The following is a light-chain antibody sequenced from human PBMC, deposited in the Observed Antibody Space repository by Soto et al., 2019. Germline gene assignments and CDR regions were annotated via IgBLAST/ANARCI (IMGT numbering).Light chain of an antibody. V-gene: IGLV2-14*01. CDR2: EVN. CDR1: SSDIGTYNY. J-gene: IGLJ3*02. CDR3: NSYRGGNTWM. Sequence: QSVLTQSASVSGSPGQSITISCTGTSSDIGTYNYVSWYQQHPGRAPRLIISEVNNRPSGVSNRFSGSKSGNTASLTISGLQAEDEADYYCNSYRGGNTWMFGGGTKLTVL.